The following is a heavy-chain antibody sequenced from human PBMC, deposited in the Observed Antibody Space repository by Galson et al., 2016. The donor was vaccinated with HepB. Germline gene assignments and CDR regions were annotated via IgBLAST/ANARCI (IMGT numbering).Heavy chain of an antibody. CDR3: ARVIKSSLGEFFSMDV. Sequence: QSGAEVKKPGESLRISCKGSGSNFSHFYMFWVRQAPGQGLEWVGMIDPSGGSATNPRNFQGRVTMASDTSTSTVYMELNSLASEDTAVYFCARVIKSSLGEFFSMDVWGQGTTVIVSS. V-gene: IGHV1-46*01. J-gene: IGHJ6*02. D-gene: IGHD3-16*01. CDR2: IDPSGGSA. CDR1: GSNFSHFY.